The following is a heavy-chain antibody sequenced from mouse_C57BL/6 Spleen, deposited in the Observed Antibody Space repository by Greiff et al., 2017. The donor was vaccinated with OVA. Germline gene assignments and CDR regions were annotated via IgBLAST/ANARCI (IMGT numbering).Heavy chain of an antibody. V-gene: IGHV3-1*01. CDR3: ARAYGSSWNYYAMDY. CDR2: ISYSGST. D-gene: IGHD1-1*01. Sequence: EVQGVESGPGMVKPSQSLSLTCTVTGYSITSGYDWHWIRHFPGNKLEWMGYISYSGSTNYNPSLKSRISITHDTSKNHFFLKLNSVTTEDTATYYCARAYGSSWNYYAMDYWGQGTSVTVSS. J-gene: IGHJ4*01. CDR1: GYSITSGYD.